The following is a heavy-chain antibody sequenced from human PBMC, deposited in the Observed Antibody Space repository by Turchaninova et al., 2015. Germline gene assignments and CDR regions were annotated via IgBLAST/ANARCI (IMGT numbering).Heavy chain of an antibody. CDR2: INHSGIT. D-gene: IGHD2-15*01. J-gene: IGHJ5*02. Sequence: QVQLQQWGAGLLKPSVPLSPTCAVYGGSFSGYYWSWIRQPPGKGLEWIGEINHSGITNYNPSLKSRVTISVDTSKNQFSLKLSSVTAADTAVYYCARVYCSGGSCWWFDPWGQGTLVTVSS. CDR3: ARVYCSGGSCWWFDP. V-gene: IGHV4-34*01. CDR1: GGSFSGYY.